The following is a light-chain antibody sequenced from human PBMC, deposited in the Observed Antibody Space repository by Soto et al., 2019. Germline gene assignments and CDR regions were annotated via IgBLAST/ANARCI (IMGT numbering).Light chain of an antibody. CDR3: QQRSSCLPGIT. CDR2: DAS. Sequence: DIVLTQSPATLSLSPGERATISCRASQSLSTYLACYQQKPGQAPSLLIYDASHMDTGIPARFSGSGSGTDFTLNIRSLEPEDVAVYYCQQRSSCLPGITFGPPTKVAFK. J-gene: IGKJ3*01. CDR1: QSLSTY. V-gene: IGKV3-11*01.